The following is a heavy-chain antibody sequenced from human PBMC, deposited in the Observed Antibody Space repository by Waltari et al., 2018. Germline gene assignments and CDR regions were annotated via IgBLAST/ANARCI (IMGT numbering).Heavy chain of an antibody. Sequence: EVQLVESGGGLVQPGRSLRLSCGASGFPFDDYAMQWVRQAPGKGLEWGSSINWNSGKIAHADFVEGRFTISRDNAKNSLDLEIDSLRAEDTALYYCAKGQGGSSWDYFDYWGQGTLVTVSS. CDR2: INWNSGKI. V-gene: IGHV3-9*01. CDR3: AKGQGGSSWDYFDY. CDR1: GFPFDDYA. J-gene: IGHJ4*02. D-gene: IGHD6-13*01.